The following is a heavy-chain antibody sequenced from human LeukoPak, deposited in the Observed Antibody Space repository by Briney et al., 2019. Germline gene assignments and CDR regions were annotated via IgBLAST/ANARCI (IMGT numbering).Heavy chain of an antibody. Sequence: ASVKVSCKASGYTFTSYDINWVRQATGQGLEWMGWMNPNSGNTGYAQKFQGRVTMTRNTSISTAYMELSGLRSEDTAVYYCARGPLDTVTRTLYYYYGMDVWGQGTTVTVSS. CDR2: MNPNSGNT. J-gene: IGHJ6*02. D-gene: IGHD4-17*01. CDR3: ARGPLDTVTRTLYYYYGMDV. CDR1: GYTFTSYD. V-gene: IGHV1-8*01.